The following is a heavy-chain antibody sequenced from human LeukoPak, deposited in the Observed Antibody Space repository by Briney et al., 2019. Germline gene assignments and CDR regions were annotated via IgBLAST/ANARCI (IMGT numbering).Heavy chain of an antibody. CDR1: GYTFTSYA. V-gene: IGHV1-3*01. CDR3: ARDRISAAVLDY. Sequence: ASVKVSCKASGYTFTSYAMHWVRQAPEQRLEWMGWINAGNGNTKYSQKFQGRVTITRDTSASTAYMELSSLRSDDTAIYFCARDRISAAVLDYWGPGTLVTVSS. D-gene: IGHD6-13*01. J-gene: IGHJ4*02. CDR2: INAGNGNT.